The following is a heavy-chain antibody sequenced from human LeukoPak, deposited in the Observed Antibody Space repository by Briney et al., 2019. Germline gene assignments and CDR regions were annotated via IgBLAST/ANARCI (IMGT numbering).Heavy chain of an antibody. Sequence: AGGSLRLSCAASGFTFSSYSMNWVRQAPGKGLEGVSSISSSSSYIYYADSVKGRFTISRDNAKNSLYLQMNSLRAEDTPVYYCARGPSVVSGWYYWGQGTLVTVSS. V-gene: IGHV3-21*01. D-gene: IGHD6-19*01. CDR3: ARGPSVVSGWYY. CDR2: ISSSSSYI. CDR1: GFTFSSYS. J-gene: IGHJ4*02.